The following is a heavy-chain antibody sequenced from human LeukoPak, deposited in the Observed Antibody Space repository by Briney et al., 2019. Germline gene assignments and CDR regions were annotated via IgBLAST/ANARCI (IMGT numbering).Heavy chain of an antibody. Sequence: SEALSLTCTVSGGAITSDYWSWIRQPPGKGLDWIGYIHYSGNTNYNPSLKSRVIISIDSSKSQFSLKLRSATAADTAVYYCAKVGTVLDGGSWGQGTLVTVSA. CDR3: AKVGTVLDGGS. J-gene: IGHJ5*02. CDR2: IHYSGNT. D-gene: IGHD1-7*01. V-gene: IGHV4-59*01. CDR1: GGAITSDY.